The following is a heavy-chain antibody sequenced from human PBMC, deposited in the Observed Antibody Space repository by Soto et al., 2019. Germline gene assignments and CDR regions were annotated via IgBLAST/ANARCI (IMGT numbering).Heavy chain of an antibody. CDR3: ARDGRDRIFGVVGPLDY. D-gene: IGHD3-3*02. CDR1: GFTFSSYG. CDR2: IWYDGSNK. V-gene: IGHV3-33*01. J-gene: IGHJ4*02. Sequence: PGGSLRLSCAASGFTFSSYGMHWVRQAPGKGLEWVAVIWYDGSNKYYADSVKGRFTISRDNSKNTLYLQMNSLRAEDTAVYYCARDGRDRIFGVVGPLDYWGQGTLVTVSS.